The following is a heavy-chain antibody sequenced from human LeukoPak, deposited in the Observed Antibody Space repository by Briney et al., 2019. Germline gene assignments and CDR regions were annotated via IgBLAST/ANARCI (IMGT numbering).Heavy chain of an antibody. CDR3: ARSPKSYGAYWFDP. CDR2: ISTYNGNT. J-gene: IGHJ5*02. Sequence: ASVKVSCKASGYTFTSHGISWVRQAPGQGLEWMGWISTYNGNTNYAQKLQGRVSMTTDTSTSTAYMDLRSLRSDDTAVYYCARSPKSYGAYWFDPWGQGTLVTVSS. D-gene: IGHD1-26*01. V-gene: IGHV1-18*01. CDR1: GYTFTSHG.